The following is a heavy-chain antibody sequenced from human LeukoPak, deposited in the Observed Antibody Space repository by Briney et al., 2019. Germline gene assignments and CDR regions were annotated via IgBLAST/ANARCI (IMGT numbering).Heavy chain of an antibody. CDR3: AKTSDQLLYSKFDF. Sequence: GGSLRLSCATSGFTFSFYGMHWVRQAPGKGLEWVAFIQYDGSYKFYADSVQGRFSISRDNSKNTLFLQMNSLRADDTAVYYCAKTSDQLLYSKFDFWGQGTLVTASS. J-gene: IGHJ4*02. CDR1: GFTFSFYG. D-gene: IGHD2-2*02. CDR2: IQYDGSYK. V-gene: IGHV3-30*02.